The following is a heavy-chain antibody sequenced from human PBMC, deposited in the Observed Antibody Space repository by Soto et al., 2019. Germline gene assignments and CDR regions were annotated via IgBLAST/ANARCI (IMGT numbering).Heavy chain of an antibody. CDR3: ARDPYCSGGSCYQYGMDV. Sequence: QVQLVESGGGVVQPGRSLRLSCAASGFTFSSYAMHWVRQAPGKGLEWVAVISYDGSNKYYADSVKGRFTISRDNSKNTLYLQMNSLRAEDTAVYYCARDPYCSGGSCYQYGMDVW. D-gene: IGHD2-15*01. CDR2: ISYDGSNK. J-gene: IGHJ6*01. V-gene: IGHV3-30-3*01. CDR1: GFTFSSYA.